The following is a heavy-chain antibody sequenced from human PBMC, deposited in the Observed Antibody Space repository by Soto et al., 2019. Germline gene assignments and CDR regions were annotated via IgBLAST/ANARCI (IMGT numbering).Heavy chain of an antibody. Sequence: ASVKVSCKASGYTFTSYVMHWVRQAPGQRLEWMGRINAGNGNTKYSQKFQGRLTFTRDTSASTAYMELSSLTSEDTAVYYCARAAPIAAAGIYAFDIWGQGTMVTVSS. V-gene: IGHV1-3*01. CDR2: INAGNGNT. CDR1: GYTFTSYV. CDR3: ARAAPIAAAGIYAFDI. D-gene: IGHD6-13*01. J-gene: IGHJ3*02.